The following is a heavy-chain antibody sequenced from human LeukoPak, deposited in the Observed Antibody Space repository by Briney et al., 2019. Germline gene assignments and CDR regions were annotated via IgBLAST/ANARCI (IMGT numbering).Heavy chain of an antibody. V-gene: IGHV3-74*01. J-gene: IGHJ5*02. CDR2: MNSDVTTI. Sequence: GGSLRLSCAASGFTFSSSWMYWLRQSPGKGLVWVSRMNSDVTTISYADSVRGRLTISRDNAQNTLHLQVDSLRVEDTAVYYCARGAPIDHWGQGVLVTVSS. CDR1: GFTFSSSW. CDR3: ARGAPIDH.